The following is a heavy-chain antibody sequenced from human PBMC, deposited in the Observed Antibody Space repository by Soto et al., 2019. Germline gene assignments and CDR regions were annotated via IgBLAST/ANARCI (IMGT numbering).Heavy chain of an antibody. CDR3: ARRPGYYYDSSGYYYHFDY. CDR2: IYYSGST. Sequence: SETLSLTCTVSGGSISSSSYYWGWIRQPPGKGLEWIGSIYYSGSTYYNPSLKSRVTISVDTSKNQFSLKLSSVTAADTAVYYCARRPGYYYDSSGYYYHFDYWGQGTLVTVSS. J-gene: IGHJ4*02. CDR1: GGSISSSSYY. V-gene: IGHV4-39*01. D-gene: IGHD3-22*01.